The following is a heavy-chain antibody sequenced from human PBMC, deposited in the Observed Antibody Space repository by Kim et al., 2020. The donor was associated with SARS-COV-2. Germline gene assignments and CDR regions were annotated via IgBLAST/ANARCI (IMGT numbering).Heavy chain of an antibody. Sequence: GGSLRLSCTASGFTFSTYAMSWVRQAPGKGLEWVSAISASGSDSYHTDSVNGRFTISRDNSNNTMYLQMNSLRAEDTAVYYCAKGRTNDYCGQGTLVTVSS. CDR1: GFTFSTYA. CDR3: AKGRTNDY. V-gene: IGHV3-23*01. D-gene: IGHD2-8*01. J-gene: IGHJ4*02. CDR2: ISASGSDS.